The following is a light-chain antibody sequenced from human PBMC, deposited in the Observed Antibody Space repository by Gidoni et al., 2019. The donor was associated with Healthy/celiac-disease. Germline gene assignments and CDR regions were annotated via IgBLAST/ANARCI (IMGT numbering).Light chain of an antibody. CDR1: SSNIGAGYD. V-gene: IGLV1-40*01. CDR2: GNS. CDR3: QSYDSSLSGSGV. J-gene: IGLJ2*01. Sequence: QSVLTQPPSVPGAPGQRVTIACTGSSSNIGAGYDVHWYQQLPGTAPKLLIYGNSTRPSGVPDRFSGSKSGTSASLAITGLQAEDEADYYCQSYDSSLSGSGVFGGGTKLTVL.